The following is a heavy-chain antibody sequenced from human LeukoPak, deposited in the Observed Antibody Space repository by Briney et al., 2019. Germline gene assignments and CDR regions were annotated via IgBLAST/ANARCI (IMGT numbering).Heavy chain of an antibody. CDR1: GYRFTSYG. D-gene: IGHD2-2*01. CDR2: ISGYNGNT. CDR3: AREYCSTTRCYMADY. V-gene: IGHV1-18*01. J-gene: IGHJ4*02. Sequence: ASVKVSCKASGYRFTSYGISWVRQVPGQGLEWMGWISGYNGNTNYAQKLQGRVTMTTDTSTSTAYMELRSLRSDDTAVYYCAREYCSTTRCYMADYWGQGTLVTVSS.